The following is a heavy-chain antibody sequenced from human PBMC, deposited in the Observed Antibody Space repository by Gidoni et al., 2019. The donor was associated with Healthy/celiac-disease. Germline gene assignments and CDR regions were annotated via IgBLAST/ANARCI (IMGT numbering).Heavy chain of an antibody. Sequence: EVQLVESGGGLVHPGGSLRLPCAAAGFTISSSAMHRVRQATGKGLEWVSAIGTAGDTYYPGSVKGRFTISRENAKNSLYLQMNSLRAEDTAVYYCARVNRDIVVVPAARYYYYYMDVWGKGTTVTVSS. CDR1: GFTISSSA. CDR2: IGTAGDT. CDR3: ARVNRDIVVVPAARYYYYYMDV. V-gene: IGHV3-13*01. J-gene: IGHJ6*03. D-gene: IGHD2-2*01.